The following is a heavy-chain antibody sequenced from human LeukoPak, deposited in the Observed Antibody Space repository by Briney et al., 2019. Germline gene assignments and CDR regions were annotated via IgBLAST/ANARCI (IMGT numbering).Heavy chain of an antibody. D-gene: IGHD2-15*01. CDR2: IYHSGST. CDR3: ARADDCSGGSCGLLFDY. V-gene: IGHV4-30-2*01. Sequence: PSETLSLTCAVSGGSISSGGYSWSWIRQPPGKGLEWIGYIYHSGSTYYNPSLKSRVTISVDRSKNQFSLKLSSVTAADTAVYYCARADDCSGGSCGLLFDYWGQGTLVTVSS. CDR1: GGSISSGGYS. J-gene: IGHJ4*02.